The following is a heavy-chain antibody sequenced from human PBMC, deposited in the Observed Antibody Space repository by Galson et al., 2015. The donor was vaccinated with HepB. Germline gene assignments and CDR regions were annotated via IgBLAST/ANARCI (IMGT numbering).Heavy chain of an antibody. CDR3: ARHFIGVDTAKVIDN. D-gene: IGHD5-18*01. CDR1: DGSISSSRYY. J-gene: IGHJ4*02. CDR2: IFYSGNT. V-gene: IGHV4-39*01. Sequence: SLTCTVSDGSISSSRYYWGWIRQPPGKGLEWIGHIFYSGNTYYTPSLRGRVTISLDTSKNQFSLKLTSVTAADTAFYYCARHFIGVDTAKVIDNWGQGTLVTVSS.